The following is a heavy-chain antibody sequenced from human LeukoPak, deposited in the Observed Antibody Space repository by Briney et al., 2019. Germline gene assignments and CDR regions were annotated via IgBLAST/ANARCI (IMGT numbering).Heavy chain of an antibody. V-gene: IGHV3-7*03. J-gene: IGHJ4*02. CDR3: ARDTITFGGVIVIGDYFDY. CDR2: IKQDGSEK. CDR1: VFTFSSYW. D-gene: IGHD3-16*02. Sequence: GGCLRLSCAASVFTFSSYWMSWVRQAPGKGLEWVANIKQDGSEKYYVDSVKGRFTISRDNAKNSLYLQMNSLRAEDTAVYYCARDTITFGGVIVIGDYFDYWGQGTLVTVSS.